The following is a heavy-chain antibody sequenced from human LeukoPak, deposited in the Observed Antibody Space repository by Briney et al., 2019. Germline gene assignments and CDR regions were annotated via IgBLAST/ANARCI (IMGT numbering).Heavy chain of an antibody. D-gene: IGHD3-16*02. CDR1: GYTFTSYD. Sequence: RASVKVSCKASGYTFTSYDINWVRQATGQGLEWMGWMNPNSGNTGYAQKFQGRVTMTRNTSISTAYMELSSLRSEDTAVYYCARSAKTPPVWGSYRLDYWGQGTLVTVSS. CDR3: ARSAKTPPVWGSYRLDY. J-gene: IGHJ4*02. CDR2: MNPNSGNT. V-gene: IGHV1-8*01.